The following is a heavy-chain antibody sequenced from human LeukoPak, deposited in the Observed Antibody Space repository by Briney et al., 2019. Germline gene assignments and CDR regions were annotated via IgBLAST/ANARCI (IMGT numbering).Heavy chain of an antibody. J-gene: IGHJ3*02. CDR1: GGSISSSNW. CDR2: IYHSGST. V-gene: IGHV4-4*02. CDR3: ARVERYYDFWSGYSRQLDAFDI. Sequence: SGTLSLTCAVSGGSISSSNWWSWVRQPPGKGLEWIGEIYHSGSTNYNPSLKSRVTISVDKSKNQFSLKLSSVTAADTAVYYCARVERYYDFWSGYSRQLDAFDIWGQGTMVTVSS. D-gene: IGHD3-3*01.